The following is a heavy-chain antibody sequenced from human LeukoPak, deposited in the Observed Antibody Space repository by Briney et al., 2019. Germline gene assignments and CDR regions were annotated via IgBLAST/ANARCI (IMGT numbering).Heavy chain of an antibody. Sequence: GGSLRLSCAASGFTFSSYSMNWVRQAPGKGLEGVSSISSSSSYIYYADSVKGRFTISRDNAKNSLYLQMNSLRAEDTAVYYCARDKCQLLSAEFDYWGQGTLVTVSS. D-gene: IGHD2-2*01. J-gene: IGHJ4*02. CDR2: ISSSSSYI. V-gene: IGHV3-21*01. CDR1: GFTFSSYS. CDR3: ARDKCQLLSAEFDY.